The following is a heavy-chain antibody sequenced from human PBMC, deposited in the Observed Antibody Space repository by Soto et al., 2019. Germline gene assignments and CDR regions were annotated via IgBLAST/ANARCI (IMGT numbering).Heavy chain of an antibody. D-gene: IGHD4-17*01. Sequence: SETLSLTCAVYGGSFSGYYWSWIRQPPGKGLEWIGEINHSGSTNYNPSLKSRVTISVDTSKNQFSLKLSSVTAADTAVYYCANTQKRYNWFDPWGQGTLVTVSS. J-gene: IGHJ5*02. CDR1: GGSFSGYY. V-gene: IGHV4-34*01. CDR2: INHSGST. CDR3: ANTQKRYNWFDP.